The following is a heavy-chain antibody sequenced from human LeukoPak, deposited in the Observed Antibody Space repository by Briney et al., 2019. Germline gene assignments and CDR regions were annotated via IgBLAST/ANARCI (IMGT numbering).Heavy chain of an antibody. Sequence: PGGPLRLSCAASGFTFGSYSMNWVRQAPGKGLEWVSYISSSSSTIYYAASVRGRFTISRDNAKNSLFLQMNSLRAEDTAVYYCARYCSSASCYDLGDYWGQGTLVTVSS. CDR1: GFTFGSYS. CDR2: ISSSSSTI. CDR3: ARYCSSASCYDLGDY. J-gene: IGHJ4*02. D-gene: IGHD2-2*01. V-gene: IGHV3-48*01.